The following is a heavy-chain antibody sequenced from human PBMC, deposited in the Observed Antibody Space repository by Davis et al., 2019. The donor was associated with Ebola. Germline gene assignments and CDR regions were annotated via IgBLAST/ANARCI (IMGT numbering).Heavy chain of an antibody. Sequence: GESLKISCAASGFTFSDYYMSWIRQAPGKGLEWVSYISSSSSYTNYADSVKGRFTISRDNAKNSLYLQMNSLRAEDTAVYYCARDGMATIPPCDYWGQGTLVTVSS. CDR2: ISSSSSYT. CDR1: GFTFSDYY. CDR3: ARDGMATIPPCDY. D-gene: IGHD5-24*01. J-gene: IGHJ4*02. V-gene: IGHV3-11*06.